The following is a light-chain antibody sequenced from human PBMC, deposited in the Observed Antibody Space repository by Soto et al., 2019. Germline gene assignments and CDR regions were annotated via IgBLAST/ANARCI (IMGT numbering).Light chain of an antibody. J-gene: IGKJ1*01. CDR2: KAS. CDR1: QTISSW. Sequence: DIQMTQSPSTLSGSVGDRVTITCRASQTISSWLAWYQQKPGKAPKLLIYKASTLKSGVPSRFSGSGSGTEFTLTISSLQPDDFATYYCHQYTSYSEALGQGTKVGIK. V-gene: IGKV1-5*03. CDR3: HQYTSYSEA.